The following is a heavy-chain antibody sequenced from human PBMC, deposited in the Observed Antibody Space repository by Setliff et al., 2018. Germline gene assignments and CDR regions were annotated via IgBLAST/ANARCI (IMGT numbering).Heavy chain of an antibody. CDR2: IYIGGSA. V-gene: IGHV4-38-2*02. Sequence: SETLSLTCTVSGYSISSGYYWGWIRQPPGKGLEWIGHIYIGGSANYNPSLKSRVTMSIDTSKNQFSLKLNSVTAADMAVYYCAREQWLDPPGYYYMDVWAKGTTVTVSS. CDR3: AREQWLDPPGYYYMDV. J-gene: IGHJ6*03. CDR1: GYSISSGYY. D-gene: IGHD6-19*01.